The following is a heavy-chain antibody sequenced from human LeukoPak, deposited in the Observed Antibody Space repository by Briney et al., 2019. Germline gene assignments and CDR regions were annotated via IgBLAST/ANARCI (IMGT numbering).Heavy chain of an antibody. CDR2: IYTSGST. V-gene: IGHV4-4*07. D-gene: IGHD5-18*01. J-gene: IGHJ4*02. CDR1: GGSISSYY. Sequence: SEALSLTCTVSGGSISSYYWSWIRQPAGKGLEWIGRIYTSGSTNYNPSLKSRVTMSVDTSKNQFSLKLSSVAAADTAVYYCASQEYSRFDYWGQGTLVTASS. CDR3: ASQEYSRFDY.